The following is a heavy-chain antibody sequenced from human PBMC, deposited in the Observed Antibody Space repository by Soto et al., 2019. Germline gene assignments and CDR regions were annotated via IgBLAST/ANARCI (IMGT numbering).Heavy chain of an antibody. V-gene: IGHV4-59*01. CDR2: IYYSGST. CDR1: GGSRSSYY. J-gene: IGHJ3*02. CDR3: ARVWGGAFDI. Sequence: SVTLSLTCTVSGGSRSSYYLSWIRQPPGKGLEWIGYIYYSGSTNYNPSLKSRVTISVDTSKNQFSLKLSSVTAADTAVYYCARVWGGAFDIWGQGTMVTVSS. D-gene: IGHD3-10*01.